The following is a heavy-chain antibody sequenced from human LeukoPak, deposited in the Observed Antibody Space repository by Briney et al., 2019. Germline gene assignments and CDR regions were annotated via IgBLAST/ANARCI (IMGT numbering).Heavy chain of an antibody. D-gene: IGHD4-11*01. V-gene: IGHV1-3*01. Sequence: GASVKVSCKASGYTFTSYAMHWVRQAPGQRLEWMGWINAGNGNTKYSQKFQGRVTITRDTSASTAYMELSSLRSEDTAVYYCARDSTTDVDTGLSRYYGMDVWGQGTTVTVSS. CDR2: INAGNGNT. J-gene: IGHJ6*02. CDR3: ARDSTTDVDTGLSRYYGMDV. CDR1: GYTFTSYA.